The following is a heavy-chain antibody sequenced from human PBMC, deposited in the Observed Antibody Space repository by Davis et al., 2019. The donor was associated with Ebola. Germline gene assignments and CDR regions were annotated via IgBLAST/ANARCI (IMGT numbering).Heavy chain of an antibody. CDR3: ARDRAQMMVYAIRYYYYGMDV. CDR1: GFTFSSYP. J-gene: IGHJ6*02. V-gene: IGHV3-30-3*01. D-gene: IGHD2-8*01. Sequence: GESLKISCAASGFTFSSYPMHWVRQAPGKGLDWVAFISYDGSNKYYADSVKGRFTISRDNSKNTQYLQMNSLRAEDTAVYYCARDRAQMMVYAIRYYYYGMDVWGQGTTVTVSS. CDR2: ISYDGSNK.